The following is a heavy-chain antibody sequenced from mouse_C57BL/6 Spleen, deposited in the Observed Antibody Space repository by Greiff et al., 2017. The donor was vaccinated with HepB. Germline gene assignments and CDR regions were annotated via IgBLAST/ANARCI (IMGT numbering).Heavy chain of an antibody. CDR3: ANDDDYLAWFAY. D-gene: IGHD2-4*01. CDR1: GYTFTSYW. Sequence: QVQLQQPGAELVKPGASVKLSCKASGYTFTSYWMHWVKQRPGQGLEWIGMIHPNSGSTNYNEKFKSKATLTVDKSSSTAYMQLSSLTSEDSAVYYCANDDDYLAWFAYWGQGTLVTVSA. J-gene: IGHJ3*01. CDR2: IHPNSGST. V-gene: IGHV1-64*01.